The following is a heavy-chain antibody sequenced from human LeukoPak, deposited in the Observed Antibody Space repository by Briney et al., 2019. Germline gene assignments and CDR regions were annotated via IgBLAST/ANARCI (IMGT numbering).Heavy chain of an antibody. Sequence: GGSLRLSCAASGFTFSDYYMSWIRQAPGKGLEWVSSISSSSSYIYYADSVKGRFTISRDNAKNSLYLQMNSLRAEDTAVYYCARVRPEGIAATYYYCYYYMDVWGKGTTVTVSS. CDR2: ISSSSSYI. D-gene: IGHD6-13*01. CDR1: GFTFSDYY. J-gene: IGHJ6*03. CDR3: ARVRPEGIAATYYYCYYYMDV. V-gene: IGHV3-11*06.